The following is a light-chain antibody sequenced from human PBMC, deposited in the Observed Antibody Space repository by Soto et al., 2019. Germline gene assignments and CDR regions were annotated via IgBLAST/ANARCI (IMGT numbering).Light chain of an antibody. Sequence: EIVLTHFPGTLSLSPGERATLSCRASQSVSNNYLAWYQQKPGQAPRLVIFCASNRATGIPDRFSASGSWTEFTLTISSLEPEDVAVYYCQEYATSPLTFGHGTKVEI. CDR2: CAS. V-gene: IGKV3-20*01. CDR1: QSVSNNY. CDR3: QEYATSPLT. J-gene: IGKJ1*01.